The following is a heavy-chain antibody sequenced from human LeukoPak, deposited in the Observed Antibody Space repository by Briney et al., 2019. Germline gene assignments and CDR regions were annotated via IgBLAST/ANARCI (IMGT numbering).Heavy chain of an antibody. J-gene: IGHJ3*02. Sequence: GRSLRLSCAASGFTFSSYGMHWVRQAPGKGLEWVAAISYDGSNKYYADSVKGRFTVSRDNSKNTLYLQMNSLRAEDTAVYYCAKVADYGDYVGAFDIWGQGTMVTVSS. CDR3: AKVADYGDYVGAFDI. D-gene: IGHD4-17*01. V-gene: IGHV3-30*18. CDR2: ISYDGSNK. CDR1: GFTFSSYG.